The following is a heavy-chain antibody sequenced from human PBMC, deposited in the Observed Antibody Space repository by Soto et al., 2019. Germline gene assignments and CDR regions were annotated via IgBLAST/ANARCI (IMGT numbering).Heavy chain of an antibody. Sequence: GGSLRLSCAASGFTVSSNYMSWVRQAPGKGLEWVSVIYSGGSTYYADSVKGRFTISRDNSKNTLYLQMNSLRAEDTAVYYCARAVYSGSYYFDYWGQGTLVTVSS. V-gene: IGHV3-66*02. CDR1: GFTVSSNY. D-gene: IGHD1-26*01. CDR3: ARAVYSGSYYFDY. CDR2: IYSGGST. J-gene: IGHJ4*02.